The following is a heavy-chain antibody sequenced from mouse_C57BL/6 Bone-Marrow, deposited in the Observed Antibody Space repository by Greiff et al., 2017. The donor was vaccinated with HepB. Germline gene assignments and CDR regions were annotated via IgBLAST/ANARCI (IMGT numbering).Heavy chain of an antibody. CDR1: GFTFSSYT. J-gene: IGHJ2*01. Sequence: EVHLVESGGGLVKPGGSLKLSCAASGFTFSSYTMSWVRQTPEKRLEWVATISGGGGNTYYPDSVKGRFTISRDNAKNTLYLQMSSLRSEDTALYYWARDGYYPYYFDYWGQGTTLTVSS. D-gene: IGHD2-3*01. CDR3: ARDGYYPYYFDY. CDR2: ISGGGGNT. V-gene: IGHV5-9*01.